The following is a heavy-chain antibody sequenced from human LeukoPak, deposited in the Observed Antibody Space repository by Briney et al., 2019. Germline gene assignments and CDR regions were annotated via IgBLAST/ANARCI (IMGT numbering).Heavy chain of an antibody. Sequence: GRSLRLSCAASGFTFSSYDMHWVRQATGKGLEWVSAIGAAGDTYYPGSVKGRFTISRENAKNSLYLQMNSLRAGDTAVHYCARGMITFGGVMSDAFDIWGQGTMVTVSS. CDR1: GFTFSSYD. J-gene: IGHJ3*02. CDR3: ARGMITFGGVMSDAFDI. D-gene: IGHD3-16*01. V-gene: IGHV3-13*01. CDR2: IGAAGDT.